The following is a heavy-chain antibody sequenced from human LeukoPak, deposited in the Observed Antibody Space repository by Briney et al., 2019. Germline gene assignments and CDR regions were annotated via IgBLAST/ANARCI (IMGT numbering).Heavy chain of an antibody. CDR3: ARGGGYYSPSWYDY. D-gene: IGHD3-22*01. CDR1: GGSISSYY. CDR2: IYTSGST. J-gene: IGHJ4*02. Sequence: SETLSLTCTVSGGSISSYYWSWIRQPAGKGLEWIGRIYTSGSTNYNPSLKSRVTISVDTSKNQFSLKLSSVTAADTAVYYCARGGGYYSPSWYDYWGQGTLVTVSS. V-gene: IGHV4-4*07.